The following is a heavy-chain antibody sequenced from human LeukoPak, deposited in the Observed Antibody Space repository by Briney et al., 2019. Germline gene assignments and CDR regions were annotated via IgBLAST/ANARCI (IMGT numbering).Heavy chain of an antibody. CDR1: GFTVSSNY. Sequence: GGSLRLSCAASGFTVSSNYMSWVRQAPGKGLEWVSIIYSGGSTYYADSVKGRFTIPRDTSRNTLSLQMNSLRAEDTAVYYCARGNYFDCWGQGTLVTVSS. CDR3: ARGNYFDC. V-gene: IGHV3-66*01. CDR2: IYSGGST. J-gene: IGHJ4*02.